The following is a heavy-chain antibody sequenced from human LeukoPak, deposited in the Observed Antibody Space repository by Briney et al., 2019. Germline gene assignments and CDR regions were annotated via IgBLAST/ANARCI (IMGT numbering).Heavy chain of an antibody. J-gene: IGHJ6*02. D-gene: IGHD3-3*01. Sequence: ASVKVSCKASGYTFTGYYLHWVRQAPGQGLEWMGWISAYNGNTNYAQKLQGRVTMTTDTSTSTAYMELRSLRSDDTAVYYCARDPLRFLDGVYGMDVWGQGTTVTVSS. CDR3: ARDPLRFLDGVYGMDV. CDR1: GYTFTGYY. CDR2: ISAYNGNT. V-gene: IGHV1-18*04.